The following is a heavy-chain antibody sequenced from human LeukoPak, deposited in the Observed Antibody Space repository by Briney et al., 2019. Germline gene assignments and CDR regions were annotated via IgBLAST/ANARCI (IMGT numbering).Heavy chain of an antibody. CDR2: IIPILGIA. CDR3: ARGASSSWYWFDP. Sequence: SVKVSCKASGYTFTSYGISWVRQAPGQGLEWMGRIIPILGIANYAQKFQGRVTITADKSTSTAYMELSSLRSEDTAVYYCARGASSSWYWFDPWGQGTLVTVSS. D-gene: IGHD6-13*01. CDR1: GYTFTSYG. V-gene: IGHV1-69*04. J-gene: IGHJ5*02.